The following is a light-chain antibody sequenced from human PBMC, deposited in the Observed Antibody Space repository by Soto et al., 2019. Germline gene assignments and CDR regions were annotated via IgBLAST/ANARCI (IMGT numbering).Light chain of an antibody. CDR3: QQYGSSRT. Sequence: EIVLTQSPGTLSLSPGERATLSCRASQSVSSTYIAWYQQKPGLAPRLVIYDASNRATGIPDRFSGSGSGTDFTLTISRLEPEDFAVYYCQQYGSSRTFGQGTKV. J-gene: IGKJ1*01. CDR1: QSVSSTY. CDR2: DAS. V-gene: IGKV3D-20*01.